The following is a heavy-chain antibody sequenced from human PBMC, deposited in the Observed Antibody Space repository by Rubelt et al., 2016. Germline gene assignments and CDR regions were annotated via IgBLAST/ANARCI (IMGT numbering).Heavy chain of an antibody. V-gene: IGHV1-69*04. D-gene: IGHD3-22*01. CDR3: ARGAYYYDSSGYPGDY. J-gene: IGHJ4*02. CDR2: GIA. Sequence: GIANYAQKFQGRVTITADKSTSTAYMELSSLRSEDTAVYYCARGAYYYDSSGYPGDYWGQGTLVTVSS.